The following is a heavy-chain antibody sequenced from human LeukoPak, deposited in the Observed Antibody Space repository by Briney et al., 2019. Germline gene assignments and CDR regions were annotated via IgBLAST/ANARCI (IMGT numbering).Heavy chain of an antibody. J-gene: IGHJ1*01. V-gene: IGHV4-39*01. Sequence: KASETLSLTCTVYGGYISSSSYYWGWIRQPRGKGLEWIENIYYTENTYNNSSIKSRLTVSIATSKNQFSLNLASLTAADTAVYYCARRRYYDSTGYLDWGQGTLITVSS. CDR2: IYYTENT. D-gene: IGHD3-22*01. CDR1: GGYISSSSYY. CDR3: ARRRYYDSTGYLD.